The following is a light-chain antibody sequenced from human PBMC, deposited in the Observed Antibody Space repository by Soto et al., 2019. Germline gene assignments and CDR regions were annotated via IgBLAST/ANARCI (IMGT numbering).Light chain of an antibody. V-gene: IGLV2-14*01. J-gene: IGLJ1*01. CDR3: TSFTSSSTQV. CDR1: SGDVDAFDY. CDR2: EVS. Sequence: QSALTHPASVSGSPGQSITISCTGTSGDVDAFDYVSWYQQHPGKAPKLMIFEVSDRPSGVSDRFSGSKSGSTASLTISGLQAEDEADYLCTSFTSSSTQVFGTGTKLTVL.